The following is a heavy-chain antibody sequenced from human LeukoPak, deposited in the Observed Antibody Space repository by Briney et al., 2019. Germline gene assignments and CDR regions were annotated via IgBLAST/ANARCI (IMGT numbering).Heavy chain of an antibody. CDR1: GGSISSYY. CDR3: ARAGYDYVWRSYRSRYFDY. CDR2: IYYSGST. D-gene: IGHD3-16*02. J-gene: IGHJ4*02. V-gene: IGHV4-59*01. Sequence: SETLSLTCTVSGGSISSYYWNWIRQPPGKGLEWIGYIYYSGSTNYNPSLKSRVTISVDTSKNQFSLKLSSVTAADTAVYYCARAGYDYVWRSYRSRYFDYWGQGTLVTLSS.